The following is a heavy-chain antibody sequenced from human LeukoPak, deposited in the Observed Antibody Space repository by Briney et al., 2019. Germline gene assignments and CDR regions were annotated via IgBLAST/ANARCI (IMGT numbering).Heavy chain of an antibody. CDR2: INHSGST. CDR3: ARSYYYGSGPGAFDI. Sequence: SETLSLTCAVYGGSFSGYYWSWIRQPPGKGLEWIGEINHSGSTNYNPSLKSRVTISVDTPKNQFSLKLSSVTAADTAVYYCARSYYYGSGPGAFDIWGQGTMVTVSS. CDR1: GGSFSGYY. J-gene: IGHJ3*02. D-gene: IGHD3-10*01. V-gene: IGHV4-34*01.